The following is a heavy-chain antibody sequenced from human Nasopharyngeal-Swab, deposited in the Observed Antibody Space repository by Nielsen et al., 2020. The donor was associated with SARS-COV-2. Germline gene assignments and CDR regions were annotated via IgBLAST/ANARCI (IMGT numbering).Heavy chain of an antibody. CDR3: AREDYGGNLALGYYYDGMDV. CDR2: ISSRSSTI. J-gene: IGHJ6*02. D-gene: IGHD4-23*01. CDR1: GFTFSSYS. V-gene: IGHV3-48*02. Sequence: LSLTCAASGFTFSSYSMSWVRQAPGKGLEWVSYISSRSSTIYYADSVKGRFTISRDNAKNSLYLQMNSLRDEDTAVYYCAREDYGGNLALGYYYDGMDVWGQGTTVTVSS.